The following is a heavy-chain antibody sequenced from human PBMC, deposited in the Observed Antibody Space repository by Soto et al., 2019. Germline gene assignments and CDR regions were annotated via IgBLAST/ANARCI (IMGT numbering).Heavy chain of an antibody. D-gene: IGHD3-3*01. V-gene: IGHV4-59*01. CDR1: GGSISSYY. CDR3: ARGYTIFGVVTWFDP. CDR2: IYYSGST. Sequence: SETLSLTCTVPGGSISSYYWSWIRQPPGKGLEWIGYIYYSGSTNYNPSLKSRVTISVDTSKNQFSLKLSSVTAADTAVYYCARGYTIFGVVTWFDPWGQGTLVTVSS. J-gene: IGHJ5*02.